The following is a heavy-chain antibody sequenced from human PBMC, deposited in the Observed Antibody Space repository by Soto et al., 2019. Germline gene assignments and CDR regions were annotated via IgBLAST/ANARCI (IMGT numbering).Heavy chain of an antibody. CDR3: ARAPQLVAPAATGFDS. Sequence: PGGSLRHSCAASGFPFSTYSMSWVRQAPGKGLEWISYISASTLTIFYADSVKGRFTISRDTAQNPLYLQMNSLRDEDTAVYYCARAPQLVAPAATGFDSWGQGTLVTVSS. CDR2: ISASTLTI. V-gene: IGHV3-48*02. CDR1: GFPFSTYS. D-gene: IGHD2-2*01. J-gene: IGHJ4*02.